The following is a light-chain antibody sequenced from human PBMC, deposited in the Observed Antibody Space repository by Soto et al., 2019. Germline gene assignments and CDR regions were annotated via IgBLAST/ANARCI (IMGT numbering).Light chain of an antibody. CDR3: LKGPAWPPRT. CDR2: DAS. J-gene: IGKJ4*01. V-gene: IGKV3-11*01. CDR1: QSVSTY. Sequence: LAAKESRARSSPVSQSVSTYLAWYQQKPGQAPRLLIYDASRRATGIPARFSGSASGTDFTITICGLEPADVPLYHCLKGPAWPPRTFGGGTKVDIK.